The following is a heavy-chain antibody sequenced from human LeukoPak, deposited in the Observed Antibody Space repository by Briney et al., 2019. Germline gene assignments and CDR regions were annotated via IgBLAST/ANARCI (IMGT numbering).Heavy chain of an antibody. J-gene: IGHJ5*02. V-gene: IGHV4-59*01. Sequence: SETLSLTCTVSGGSISSYYWSWIRQPPGKGLEWIGYIYYSGSTNYNPSLKSRVTISVDTSKNQFSLKLSSVTAADTAVYYCAREVVVVTAKWFDPWGQGTLVTVSS. D-gene: IGHD2-21*02. CDR1: GGSISSYY. CDR3: AREVVVVTAKWFDP. CDR2: IYYSGST.